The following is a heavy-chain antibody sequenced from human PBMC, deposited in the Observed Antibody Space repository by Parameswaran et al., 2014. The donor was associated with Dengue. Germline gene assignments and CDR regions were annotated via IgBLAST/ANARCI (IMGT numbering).Heavy chain of an antibody. D-gene: IGHD2-2*01. CDR2: ISAYNGNT. CDR3: ATDGAYCSSTSCYPLDY. J-gene: IGHJ4*02. Sequence: WVRQAPGQGLEWMGWISAYNGNTNYAQKLQGRVTMTTDTSTSTAYMELRSLRSDDTAVYYCATDGAYCSSTSCYPLDYWGQGTPVTVSS. V-gene: IGHV1-18*01.